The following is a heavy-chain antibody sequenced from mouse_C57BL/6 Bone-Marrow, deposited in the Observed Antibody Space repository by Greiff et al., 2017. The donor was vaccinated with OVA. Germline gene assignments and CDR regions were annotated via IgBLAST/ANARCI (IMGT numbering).Heavy chain of an antibody. Sequence: QVQLQQPGAELVRPGTSVKLSCKASGYTFTSYWMHWVQQRPGQGLEWIGVIDPSDSYTNYNQKFKGKATLTVDKSSSTAYMQVSSLTSEDSALYYCERSGQHWRRGYYAIDYWGQGTPVTVSA. CDR3: ERSGQHWRRGYYAIDY. J-gene: IGHJ4*01. CDR1: GYTFTSYW. V-gene: IGHV1-59*01. CDR2: IDPSDSYT. D-gene: IGHD3-3*01.